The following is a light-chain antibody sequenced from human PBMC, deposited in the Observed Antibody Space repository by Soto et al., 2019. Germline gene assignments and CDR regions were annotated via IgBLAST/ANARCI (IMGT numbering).Light chain of an antibody. CDR1: ENVGTK. J-gene: IGKJ4*01. V-gene: IGKV3D-15*01. Sequence: IVMTQSPATLSVSPGEGVALSCRARENVGTKLAWYQQKPGQAPRLLIYGSSTRATGIPATFSGSGSGTEFTLTISSLQSEESAIYYCQQYNNWGLSFGGGTKVDIK. CDR2: GSS. CDR3: QQYNNWGLS.